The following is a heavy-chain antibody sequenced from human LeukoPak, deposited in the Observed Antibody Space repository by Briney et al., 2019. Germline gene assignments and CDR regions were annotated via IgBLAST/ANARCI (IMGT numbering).Heavy chain of an antibody. D-gene: IGHD3-22*01. J-gene: IGHJ4*02. V-gene: IGHV3-23*01. Sequence: PGGSLRLSCAASGFTFSSYAMSWVRQAPGKGLEWVSAISGSGGSTYYADSVKGRFAISRDNSKNTLYLQMNSLRAEDTAVYYCANEGGGRMIVVAPAFDYWGQGTLVTVSS. CDR3: ANEGGGRMIVVAPAFDY. CDR1: GFTFSSYA. CDR2: ISGSGGST.